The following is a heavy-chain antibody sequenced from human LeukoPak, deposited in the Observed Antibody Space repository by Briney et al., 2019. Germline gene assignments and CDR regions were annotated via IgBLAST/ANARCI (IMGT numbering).Heavy chain of an antibody. V-gene: IGHV4-39*01. J-gene: IGHJ4*02. CDR3: ARHQTTVTTSFDFDY. D-gene: IGHD4-17*01. Sequence: SETLSLTCTVSGGSISSSSYYWGWIRQPPGTGLEWIGSIYYSGSTYYDPSLKSRVTISVDTSKNQFSLKLSSVTAADTAVYYCARHQTTVTTSFDFDYWGQGTLVTVSS. CDR1: GGSISSSSYY. CDR2: IYYSGST.